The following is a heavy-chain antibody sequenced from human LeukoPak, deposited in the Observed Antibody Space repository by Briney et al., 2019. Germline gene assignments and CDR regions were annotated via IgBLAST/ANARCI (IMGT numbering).Heavy chain of an antibody. CDR3: AKFIMALLEYYFDY. CDR1: GFTFSSYA. CDR2: ISGSGVST. V-gene: IGHV3-23*01. J-gene: IGHJ4*02. Sequence: GGSLRLSCAASGFTFSSYAMSWVRQAPGKGLEWVSAISGSGVSTYYADSVKGRFTISRDNSKNTLYLQMNSLRAEDTAVYYCAKFIMALLEYYFDYWGQGTLVTVSS. D-gene: IGHD3-10*01.